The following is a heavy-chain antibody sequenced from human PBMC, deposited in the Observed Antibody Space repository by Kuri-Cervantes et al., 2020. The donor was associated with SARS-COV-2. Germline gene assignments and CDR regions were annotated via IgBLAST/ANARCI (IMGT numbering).Heavy chain of an antibody. V-gene: IGHV3-74*01. Sequence: GESLKISCAASGFTFSSYWMHWVRQAPGKGLVWVSRINSDGSSTSYADSVKGRFTISRDNAKNTLYLQMNSLRAEDTALYYCARDSSRWYRQAASGHSWGQGTLVTVSS. CDR1: GFTFSSYW. CDR3: ARDSSRWYRQAASGHS. D-gene: IGHD6-13*01. J-gene: IGHJ4*02. CDR2: INSDGSST.